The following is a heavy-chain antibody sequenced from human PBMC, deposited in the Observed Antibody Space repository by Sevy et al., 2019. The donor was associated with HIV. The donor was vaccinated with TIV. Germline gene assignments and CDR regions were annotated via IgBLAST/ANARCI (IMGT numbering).Heavy chain of an antibody. Sequence: GGSLRLSCAASGFTFSDYYMSWIRQAPGKGLEWVSYISSSGSTIYYADSVKGRFTISRDNAKNSLYLQMNSLGAEDTAVYYCASTTDLYYYFDYWGQGTLVTVSS. D-gene: IGHD1-1*01. J-gene: IGHJ4*02. CDR1: GFTFSDYY. CDR3: ASTTDLYYYFDY. V-gene: IGHV3-11*04. CDR2: ISSSGSTI.